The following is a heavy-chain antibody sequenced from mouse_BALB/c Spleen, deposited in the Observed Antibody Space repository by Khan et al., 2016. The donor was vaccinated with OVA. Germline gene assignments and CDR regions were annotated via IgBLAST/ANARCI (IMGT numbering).Heavy chain of an antibody. CDR2: IWSDGST. J-gene: IGHJ4*01. V-gene: IGHV2-6-1*01. Sequence: VQLQQSGPGLVAPSQSLSITCTISGFSLTNYGVHWVRQPPGKGLERLVVIWSDGSTTYNSALKSRLSISKDNSKSQVFLKMNSLQTDDTAMYYCARQPYYHYYIMDYWGQGTSVTVSS. D-gene: IGHD2-10*01. CDR3: ARQPYYHYYIMDY. CDR1: GFSLTNYG.